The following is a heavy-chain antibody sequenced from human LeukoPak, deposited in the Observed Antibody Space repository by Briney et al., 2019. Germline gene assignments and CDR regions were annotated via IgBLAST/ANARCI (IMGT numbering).Heavy chain of an antibody. Sequence: PSETLSLTCTVSGGSISGSSYYWVWVRQPPGKGLEWIGSIYYSGTTYYDPSLKSRVTISVDTSKNQFSLKLSSVTAADTAVYYCARGTYRRWGWGFWFDPWGQGTLVTVSS. CDR3: ARGTYRRWGWGFWFDP. CDR1: GGSISGSSYY. CDR2: IYYSGTT. J-gene: IGHJ5*02. V-gene: IGHV4-39*01. D-gene: IGHD3-16*01.